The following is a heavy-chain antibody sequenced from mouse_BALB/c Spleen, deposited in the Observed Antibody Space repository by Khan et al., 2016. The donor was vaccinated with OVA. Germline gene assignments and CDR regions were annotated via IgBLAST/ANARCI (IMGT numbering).Heavy chain of an antibody. CDR1: GFSLTNYG. V-gene: IGHV2-9*02. J-gene: IGHJ4*01. D-gene: IGHD2-14*01. Sequence: QVQLKESGPGLVAPSQSLSITCTVSGFSLTNYGVHWVRQTPEKGLEWLGVIWAGGSTNYNSTLMSRLSINKDNSKSQVFLKMNSLQTDDTAMYYCARALPYYRYDGYAMGYWGQGTSVTVSS. CDR3: ARALPYYRYDGYAMGY. CDR2: IWAGGST.